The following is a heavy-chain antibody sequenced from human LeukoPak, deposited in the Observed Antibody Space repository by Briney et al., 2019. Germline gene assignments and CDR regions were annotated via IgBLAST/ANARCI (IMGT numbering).Heavy chain of an antibody. CDR2: ISYDGPNK. Sequence: GGSLRLSCAASGFTLTSSGMHWVRQAPGKGLEWVAVISYDGPNKYYADSVKGRFTISRDDSKSTLYLQMNSLRPEDTAVYYCAKEKLPSGYSFLTDYWGQGTLVTVSS. CDR1: GFTLTSSG. D-gene: IGHD5-18*01. CDR3: AKEKLPSGYSFLTDY. J-gene: IGHJ4*02. V-gene: IGHV3-30*18.